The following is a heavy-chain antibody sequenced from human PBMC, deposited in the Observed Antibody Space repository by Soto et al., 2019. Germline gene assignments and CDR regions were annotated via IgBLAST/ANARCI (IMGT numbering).Heavy chain of an antibody. CDR1: GGSISSSSSY. CDR3: AGLYPHESSRYHLTY. D-gene: IGHD3-22*01. J-gene: IGHJ4*02. Sequence: PSETLSLTCTVSGGSISSSSSYWGWIRQPPGKGLEWVGSIYYLGNTYYNPSLGSRITISVDTSKNQFSLKLRSVTAADTAVFYCAGLYPHESSRYHLTYWGQGSLVTVSS. CDR2: IYYLGNT. V-gene: IGHV4-39*01.